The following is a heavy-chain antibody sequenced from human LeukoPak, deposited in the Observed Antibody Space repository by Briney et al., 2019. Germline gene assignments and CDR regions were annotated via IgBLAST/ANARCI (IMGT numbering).Heavy chain of an antibody. CDR3: ARDPGDGYNFNYYYGMDV. V-gene: IGHV3-30-3*01. D-gene: IGHD5-24*01. Sequence: GGSLRLSCAASGFTFSSYAMHWVRQAPGKGLEWVAVISYDRSNKYYADSVKGRFTISRDNSKNTLYLQMNSLRAEDTAVYYCARDPGDGYNFNYYYGMDVWGQGTTVTVSS. CDR1: GFTFSSYA. CDR2: ISYDRSNK. J-gene: IGHJ6*02.